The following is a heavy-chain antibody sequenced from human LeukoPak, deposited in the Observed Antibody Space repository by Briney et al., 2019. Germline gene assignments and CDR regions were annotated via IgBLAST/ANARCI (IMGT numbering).Heavy chain of an antibody. CDR2: ISGSGRST. V-gene: IGHV3-23*01. J-gene: IGHJ4*02. D-gene: IGHD1-26*01. CDR3: AKRANFFDY. Sequence: GGSLRLSCAGSGFTFIDYAMNWVRQAPGKGLEWVSGISGSGRSTYYADSVKGRFTISRDNSKNTLYLQMNSLRAEDTAVYYCAKRANFFDYWGQGTLVTVSS. CDR1: GFTFIDYA.